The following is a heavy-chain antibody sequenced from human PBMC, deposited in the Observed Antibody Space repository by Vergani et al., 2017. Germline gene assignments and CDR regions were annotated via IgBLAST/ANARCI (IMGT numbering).Heavy chain of an antibody. J-gene: IGHJ6*02. CDR1: GFTFSSYA. Sequence: EVQLLESGGGLVQPGGSLRLSCAASGFTFSSYAMSWVRQAPGKGLEWVSAISGSGGSTYYADSVKGRFTISRDNSKNTLYLQMNSLRAEDTAVYYCGLEPSPTGDGMDVWGQGTTVTVSS. D-gene: IGHD1-1*01. CDR3: GLEPSPTGDGMDV. V-gene: IGHV3-23*01. CDR2: ISGSGGST.